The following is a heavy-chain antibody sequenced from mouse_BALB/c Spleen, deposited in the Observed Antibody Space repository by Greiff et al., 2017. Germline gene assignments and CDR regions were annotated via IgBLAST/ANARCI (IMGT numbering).Heavy chain of an antibody. V-gene: IGHV1-69*02. CDR3: TRSPYRYDAGSWFAY. J-gene: IGHJ3*01. D-gene: IGHD2-14*01. CDR2: IYPSDSYT. CDR1: GYTFTSYW. Sequence: VQLQQPGAELVRPGASVKLSCKASGYTFTSYWINWVKQRPGQGLEWIGNIYPSDSYTNYNQKFKDKATLTVDKSSSTAYMQLSSPTSEDSAVYYCTRSPYRYDAGSWFAYWGQGTLVTVSA.